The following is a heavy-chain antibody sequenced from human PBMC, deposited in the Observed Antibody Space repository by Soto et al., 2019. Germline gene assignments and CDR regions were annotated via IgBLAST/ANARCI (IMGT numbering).Heavy chain of an antibody. CDR3: ARRYGSSFDY. CDR1: GGSVSSGSYY. J-gene: IGHJ4*02. V-gene: IGHV4-61*01. D-gene: IGHD3-16*01. CDR2: IYYSGST. Sequence: SETLSLTCTVSGGSVSSGSYYWSWIRQPPGKGLEWIGYIYYSGSTNYNPSLKSRVTISVNTSKNQFSLKLSSVTAADTAVYYCARRYGSSFDYWGQGTPVTVSS.